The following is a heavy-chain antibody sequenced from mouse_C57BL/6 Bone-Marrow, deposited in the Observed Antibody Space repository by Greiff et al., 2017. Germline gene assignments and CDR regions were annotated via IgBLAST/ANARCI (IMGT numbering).Heavy chain of an antibody. CDR1: GFTFSSYA. J-gene: IGHJ3*01. Sequence: EVKLMESGEGLVKPGGSLKLSCAASGFTFSSYAMSWVRQTPEKRLEWVAYISSGGDYIYYADTVKGRFTISRDNARNTLYLQMSSLKSEDTAMYYCTRGGYGSRFAYWGQGTLVTVSA. CDR3: TRGGYGSRFAY. D-gene: IGHD1-1*01. V-gene: IGHV5-9-1*02. CDR2: ISSGGDYI.